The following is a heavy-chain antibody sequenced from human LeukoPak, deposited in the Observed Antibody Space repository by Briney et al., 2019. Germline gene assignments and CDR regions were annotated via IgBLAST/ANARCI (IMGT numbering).Heavy chain of an antibody. CDR3: AKDRGDYIWGSPTTN. V-gene: IGHV3-23*01. J-gene: IGHJ4*02. CDR2: ISGSGGST. Sequence: GGSLRLSCAASGFTFSSYAMSWVRQAPGKGLEWVSAISGSGGSTYYADSVKGRFTISRDNSKNTLYLQMNSLRAEDTAVYYCAKDRGDYIWGSPTTNWGQGTLVTVSS. CDR1: GFTFSSYA. D-gene: IGHD3-16*01.